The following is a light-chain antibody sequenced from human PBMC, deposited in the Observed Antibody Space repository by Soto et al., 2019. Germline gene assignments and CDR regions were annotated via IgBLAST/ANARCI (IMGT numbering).Light chain of an antibody. Sequence: DIQMTQSPSSLSASVGDRVTSTCRASQSITNYLNWYQQKPGKAPKLLMYAISTLQSGVPSRFGGSGSGTEFTLTITSLQPDDFATYYCQQSYSTPYTFGQGTKVDIK. J-gene: IGKJ2*01. CDR3: QQSYSTPYT. CDR1: QSITNY. V-gene: IGKV1-39*01. CDR2: AIS.